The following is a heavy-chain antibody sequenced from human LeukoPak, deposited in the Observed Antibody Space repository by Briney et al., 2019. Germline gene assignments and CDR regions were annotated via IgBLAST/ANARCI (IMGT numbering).Heavy chain of an antibody. CDR3: ARQVSCDTTTCYAGMPPDY. J-gene: IGHJ4*02. Sequence: GGSLRLSCAASGFTFSRYAMSWVRQTPEKGLEWVSVISGSDGSTYYADSVRGRFTISRDDSGNTLFLQMNSLRAEDTAVYYCARQVSCDTTTCYAGMPPDYWGQGTLVTISS. D-gene: IGHD2-2*01. CDR2: ISGSDGST. CDR1: GFTFSRYA. V-gene: IGHV3-23*01.